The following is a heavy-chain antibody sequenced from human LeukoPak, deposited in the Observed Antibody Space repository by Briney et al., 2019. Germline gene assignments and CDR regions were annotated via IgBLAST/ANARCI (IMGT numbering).Heavy chain of an antibody. CDR1: GFTFSSYA. D-gene: IGHD4-17*01. V-gene: IGHV3-23*01. J-gene: IGHJ4*02. CDR2: ISGSNDNT. CDR3: AKGRGTTVTSAANY. Sequence: GGSLRLSCAASGFTFSSYAMSWVRQAPGKGLESVSSISGSNDNTYYADSVKDRFTISRDNSKNTLSLQMNSLRAEDTAVYYCAKGRGTTVTSAANYWGQGTLVTVSS.